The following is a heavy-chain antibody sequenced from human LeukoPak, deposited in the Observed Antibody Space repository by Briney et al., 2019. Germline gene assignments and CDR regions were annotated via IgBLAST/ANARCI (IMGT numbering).Heavy chain of an antibody. Sequence: SQTLSLTCAVSGGSISSGGYSWSWIRQPPGKGLEWIGYIYHSGSTYYNPSLKSRVTISVDTSKNQFSLKLSSVTAADTAVYYCARGGYCSGGSCYVLRYYYYYGMDVWGQGTTVTVSS. J-gene: IGHJ6*02. V-gene: IGHV4-30-2*01. CDR1: GGSISSGGYS. CDR3: ARGGYCSGGSCYVLRYYYYYGMDV. D-gene: IGHD2-15*01. CDR2: IYHSGST.